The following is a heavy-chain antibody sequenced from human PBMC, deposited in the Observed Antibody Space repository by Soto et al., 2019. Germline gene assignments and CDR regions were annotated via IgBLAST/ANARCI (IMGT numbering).Heavy chain of an antibody. CDR1: GYTFTNYY. CDR3: ARDSYGMDV. V-gene: IGHV1-46*01. Sequence: ASVKVSCKTSGYTFTNYYMHWVRQAPGQGLEWLGIINPRGDSTTYAQKFQGRVTITRDTSASTAYMELSSLRSEDTAVYYCARDSYGMDVWGQGTTVT. J-gene: IGHJ6*02. CDR2: INPRGDST.